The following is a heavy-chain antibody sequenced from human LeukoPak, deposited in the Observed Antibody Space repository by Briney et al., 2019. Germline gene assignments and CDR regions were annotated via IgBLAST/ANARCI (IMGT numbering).Heavy chain of an antibody. CDR1: GYTFTGYY. Sequence: ASVKVSCKASGYTFTGYYMHWVRQAPGQGLEWMGRINPNSGGTNYAQKFQGRVTMTRDTSISTAYMELSRLRSDDTAVCYCARSPTYYYGSGSYYGPRYFDYWGQGTLVTVSS. CDR3: ARSPTYYYGSGSYYGPRYFDY. V-gene: IGHV1-2*06. D-gene: IGHD3-10*01. CDR2: INPNSGGT. J-gene: IGHJ4*02.